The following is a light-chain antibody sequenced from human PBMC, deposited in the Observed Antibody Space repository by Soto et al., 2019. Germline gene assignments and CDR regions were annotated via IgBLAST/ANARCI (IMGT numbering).Light chain of an antibody. Sequence: EVVMTQSPATLSVSPGDRATLSCRASQSVSSDLAWHQQKPGQAPRLLIYGASTRATGIPARFNGSVSLTAFTLTISRLQSEDFAVYYCQHYNNWPFTFGQGTNLETK. CDR1: QSVSSD. J-gene: IGKJ2*01. CDR3: QHYNNWPFT. CDR2: GAS. V-gene: IGKV3-15*01.